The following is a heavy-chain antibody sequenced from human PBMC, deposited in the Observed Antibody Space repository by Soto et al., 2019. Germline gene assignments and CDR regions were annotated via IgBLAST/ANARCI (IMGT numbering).Heavy chain of an antibody. J-gene: IGHJ4*02. CDR1: GFTFSSYW. V-gene: IGHV3-74*01. CDR3: ARGGNAGTNGYQWLVLESPEIDY. D-gene: IGHD6-19*01. CDR2: INSDGSST. Sequence: HPGGSLRLSCAASGFTFSSYWMHWVRQAPGKGLVWVSRINSDGSSTSYADSVKGRFTISRDNAKNTLYLQMNSLRAEDTAVYYCARGGNAGTNGYQWLVLESPEIDYWGQGTPVTVSS.